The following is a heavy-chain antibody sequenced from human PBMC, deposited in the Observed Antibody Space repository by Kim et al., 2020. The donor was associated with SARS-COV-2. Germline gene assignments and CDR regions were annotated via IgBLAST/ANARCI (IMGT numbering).Heavy chain of an antibody. V-gene: IGHV3-33*05. CDR1: GFSFSSYG. CDR2: ISYDGSNK. J-gene: IGHJ4*02. D-gene: IGHD3-10*01. CDR3: ARDSSYGSGSYLNFEY. Sequence: GGSLRLSCAASGFSFSSYGMHWVRQAPGKGLEWVAVISYDGSNKKYADSVKGRFTISRDNSKNTLYLQVNSLRAEDTAVYYCARDSSYGSGSYLNFEYWGQGTLVTVSS.